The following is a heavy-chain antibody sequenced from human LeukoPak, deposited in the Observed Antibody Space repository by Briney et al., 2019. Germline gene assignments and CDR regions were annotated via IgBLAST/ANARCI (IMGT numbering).Heavy chain of an antibody. CDR1: GGSFSGYY. Sequence: PSETLSLTCAVYGGSFSGYYWSWIRQPPGKGLEWIGEINHSGSTNYNPSLKSRVTISVDTSKNQFSLKLSSVTAADTAVYYCARGRGYASLIIDYWGQGTLVTVSS. J-gene: IGHJ4*02. V-gene: IGHV4-34*01. CDR2: INHSGST. D-gene: IGHD5-12*01. CDR3: ARGRGYASLIIDY.